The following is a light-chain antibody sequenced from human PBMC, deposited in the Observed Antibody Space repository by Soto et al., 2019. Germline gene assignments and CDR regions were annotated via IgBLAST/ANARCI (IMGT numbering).Light chain of an antibody. V-gene: IGKV1-27*01. CDR1: QGISDY. J-gene: IGKJ3*01. CDR2: AAS. CDR3: QKYDRAPPT. Sequence: DIQMTQSPSSLSASVGDRVTITCRASQGISDYLAWYQQKPGKVPKLLISAASTLQSGVPSRFSGSGSGTDFTLTISGLQPEDVATYYCQKYDRAPPTFGPGTKVDMK.